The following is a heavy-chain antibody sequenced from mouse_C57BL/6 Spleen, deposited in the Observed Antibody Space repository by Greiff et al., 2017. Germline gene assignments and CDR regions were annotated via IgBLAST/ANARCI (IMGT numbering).Heavy chain of an antibody. Sequence: EVMLVESGEGLVKPGGSLKLSCAASGFTFSSYAMSWVRQTPEKRLEWVAYISSGGDYIYYADTVKGRFTISRDNARNTLYLQMSSLKSEDTAMXYCTRDRGYYDYWGQGTTLTVSS. CDR2: ISSGGDYI. D-gene: IGHD2-3*01. CDR3: TRDRGYYDY. CDR1: GFTFSSYA. J-gene: IGHJ2*01. V-gene: IGHV5-9-1*02.